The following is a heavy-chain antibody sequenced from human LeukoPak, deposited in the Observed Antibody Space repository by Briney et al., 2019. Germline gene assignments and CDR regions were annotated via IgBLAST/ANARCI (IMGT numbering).Heavy chain of an antibody. Sequence: GGSLRLSCAASGFTFSSYAMSWVRQAPGKGLEWVSAISGSGGSTYYADSVKGRFTISRDNSKNTLYLQMNSLRAEDTAVYYCAKRTGYSSGWYYFDYWGQGALVTVSS. CDR3: AKRTGYSSGWYYFDY. CDR2: ISGSGGST. V-gene: IGHV3-23*01. D-gene: IGHD6-19*01. CDR1: GFTFSSYA. J-gene: IGHJ4*02.